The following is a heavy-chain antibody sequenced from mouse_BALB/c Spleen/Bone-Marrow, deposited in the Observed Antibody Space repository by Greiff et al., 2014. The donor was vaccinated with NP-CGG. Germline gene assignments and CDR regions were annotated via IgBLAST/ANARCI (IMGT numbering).Heavy chain of an antibody. CDR3: AREGVDYFDY. CDR2: INPYNDAT. CDR1: GYTFTSYV. Sequence: EVQRVESGPELVKPGASVKMSCKASGYTFTSYVIHWVKQKPGQGLEWIGYINPYNDATKFNERLKGKATLTSDKSSSTAYMVLSSLTSEDSAVYYCAREGVDYFDYWGQGTTLTVSS. V-gene: IGHV1-14*01. J-gene: IGHJ2*01.